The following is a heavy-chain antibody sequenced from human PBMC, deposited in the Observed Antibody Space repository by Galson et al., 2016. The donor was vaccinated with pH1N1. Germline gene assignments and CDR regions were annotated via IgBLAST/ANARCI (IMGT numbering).Heavy chain of an antibody. D-gene: IGHD1-26*01. Sequence: SLRLSCAASGFTFDDYAMHWVQQTPGKGLEWVSGISWNSATIDYADSVKGRFTISRDNAKNSLYLQMNSLRPEDTALYYCAKDGHYSGSYLRAQHFQHWGQGTLVTVSS. J-gene: IGHJ1*01. V-gene: IGHV3-9*01. CDR3: AKDGHYSGSYLRAQHFQH. CDR1: GFTFDDYA. CDR2: ISWNSATI.